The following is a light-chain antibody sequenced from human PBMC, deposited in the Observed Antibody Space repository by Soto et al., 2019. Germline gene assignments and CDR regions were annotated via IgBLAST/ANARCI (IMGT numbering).Light chain of an antibody. V-gene: IGLV2-14*01. CDR3: SSYTITNTYV. CDR1: TNDVGGYNY. Sequence: QSVLTQPASVSGSPGQSITISCTGTTNDVGGYNYVSWCQHHPGKAPKLMIYEVSNRPSGVSNRFSGSKSGNTASLTISGLQAEAEADYYCSSYTITNTYVFGTGTKVTVL. CDR2: EVS. J-gene: IGLJ1*01.